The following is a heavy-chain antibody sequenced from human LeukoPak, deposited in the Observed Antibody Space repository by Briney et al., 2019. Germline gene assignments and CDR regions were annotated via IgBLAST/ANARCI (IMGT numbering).Heavy chain of an antibody. D-gene: IGHD2-15*01. V-gene: IGHV3-23*01. Sequence: GGTLRLSCAASGFTFSSYGMSWVRQAPGKGLEWVSAISATGGTTYYADSVKGRFTISRDNSKNTLYLQMNRLRAEDTAVYYCAREGYCSGGSRPDAFDIWGQGTMVTVSS. J-gene: IGHJ3*02. CDR2: ISATGGTT. CDR3: AREGYCSGGSRPDAFDI. CDR1: GFTFSSYG.